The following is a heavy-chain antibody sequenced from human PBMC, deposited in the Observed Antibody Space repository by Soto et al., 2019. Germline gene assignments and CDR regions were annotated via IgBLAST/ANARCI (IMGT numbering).Heavy chain of an antibody. V-gene: IGHV3-53*01. CDR1: GFSVSNFF. D-gene: IGHD5-18*01. CDR2: IYDGGRT. CDR3: ARDFYGGYTYGPGDY. J-gene: IGHJ4*02. Sequence: PGGSLRLSCAASGFSVSNFFMTWVRQAPGKGLEWVSVIYDGGRTFYADSVKGRFTISRDNAKRSLYLQMNSLRAEDTAVYYCARDFYGGYTYGPGDYWGQGALVTVSS.